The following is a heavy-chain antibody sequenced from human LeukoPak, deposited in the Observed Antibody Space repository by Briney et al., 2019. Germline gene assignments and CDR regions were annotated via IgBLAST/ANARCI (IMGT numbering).Heavy chain of an antibody. J-gene: IGHJ4*02. CDR2: MNPNSGNT. CDR1: GYTFTTYD. D-gene: IGHD3-10*01. CDR3: ARANYYGSGKKDLDY. V-gene: IGHV1-8*01. Sequence: ASVEVSCKASGYTFTTYDINWVRQATGQGLEWMGWMNPNSGNTGYAQKFQGRVTMTRNTSMSTAYMELNSPRSEDTAVYYCARANYYGSGKKDLDYWGQGTLVTVSS.